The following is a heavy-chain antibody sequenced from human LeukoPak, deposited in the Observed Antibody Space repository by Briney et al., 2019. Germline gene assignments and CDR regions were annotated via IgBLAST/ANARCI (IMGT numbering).Heavy chain of an antibody. CDR3: ARESFTVTTFFDY. CDR2: IIPIFGTA. V-gene: IGHV1-69*13. D-gene: IGHD4-17*01. J-gene: IGHJ4*02. CDR1: GGTFSSYA. Sequence: ASVKVSCKASGGTFSSYAISWVRQAPGQGLEWMGGIIPIFGTANYAQKFQGRATITADESTSTAYMELSSLRSEDTAVYYCARESFTVTTFFDYWGQGTLVTVSS.